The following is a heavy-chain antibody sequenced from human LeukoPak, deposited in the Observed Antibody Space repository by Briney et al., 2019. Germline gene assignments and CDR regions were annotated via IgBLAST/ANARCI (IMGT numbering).Heavy chain of an antibody. CDR2: ISSSGRLM. CDR1: GFTFSDYY. D-gene: IGHD1-14*01. V-gene: IGHV3-11*01. Sequence: PGGSLRLSYAASGFTFSDYYITWIRQAPGKGLEWVSHISSSGRLMQYADSVKGRFTITRDNAQNFMSLQMNSLKPEDTAVYYCARDTNNGLDVWGRGTTVTVSS. CDR3: ARDTNNGLDV. J-gene: IGHJ6*02.